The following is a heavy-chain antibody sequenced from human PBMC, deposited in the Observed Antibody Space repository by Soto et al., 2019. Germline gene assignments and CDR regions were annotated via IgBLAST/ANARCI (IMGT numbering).Heavy chain of an antibody. CDR3: ARRAAAAMPSYYGMDV. CDR2: IYPGDSDT. Sequence: PGESLKISCKGSGYSFTSYWIGWVRQMPGKRLEWMGIIYPGDSDTRYSPSFQGQVTISADKSISTAYLQWSSLKASDTAMYYCARRAAAAMPSYYGMDVWGQGTTVTVSS. CDR1: GYSFTSYW. D-gene: IGHD2-2*01. V-gene: IGHV5-51*01. J-gene: IGHJ6*02.